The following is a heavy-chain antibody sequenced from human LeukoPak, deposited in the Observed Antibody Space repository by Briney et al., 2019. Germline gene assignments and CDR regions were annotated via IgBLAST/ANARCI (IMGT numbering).Heavy chain of an antibody. CDR3: ARREWLVRRLDY. CDR1: GNTFTSYA. CDR2: INAGNGNT. V-gene: IGHV1-3*01. J-gene: IGHJ4*02. Sequence: ASVKVSCKASGNTFTSYAMHWVRQAPGQRLEWMGWINAGNGNTKYSQKFQGRVTITRDTSASTAYMELSSLRSEDTAVYYCARREWLVRRLDYWGQGTLVTVSS. D-gene: IGHD6-19*01.